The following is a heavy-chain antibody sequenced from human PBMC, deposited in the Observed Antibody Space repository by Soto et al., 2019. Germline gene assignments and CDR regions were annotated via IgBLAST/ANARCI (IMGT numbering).Heavy chain of an antibody. CDR2: IIPIFGTA. D-gene: IGHD6-13*01. V-gene: IGHV1-69*13. J-gene: IGHJ6*02. CDR1: GGTFSSYA. Sequence: SVNVSCKASGGTFSSYAISWVRQAPGQGLEWMGGIIPIFGTANYAQKFQGRVTITADESTSTAYMELSSLRSEDTAVYYCARGMGGAKQHPMDVWGQGTTVTVSS. CDR3: ARGMGGAKQHPMDV.